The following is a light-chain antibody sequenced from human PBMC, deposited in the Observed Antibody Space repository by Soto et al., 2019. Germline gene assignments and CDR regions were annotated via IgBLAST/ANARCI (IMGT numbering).Light chain of an antibody. CDR3: SSYTISSTLVV. CDR1: SSDVGGYNY. CDR2: DVS. J-gene: IGLJ2*01. Sequence: QSALTQPASVSGSPGQSITISCTGTSSDVGGYNYVSWYQQHPGKATKLMIYDVSNRPSGVSNRFSGSKSGNTASLTISGLQAEDEADYYCSSYTISSTLVVFGGGTKLTVL. V-gene: IGLV2-14*01.